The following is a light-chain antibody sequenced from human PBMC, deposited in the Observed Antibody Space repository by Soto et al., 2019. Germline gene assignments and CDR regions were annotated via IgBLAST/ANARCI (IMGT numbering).Light chain of an antibody. CDR3: AAWDDSLRAGV. J-gene: IGLJ3*02. V-gene: IGLV1-47*01. CDR1: WYNIGKNL. CDR2: MTD. Sequence: QSVLTQPPSASGTPGQTVSISCSGGWYNIGKNLGYWYQQLPGTAPKLLIYMTDKRPSGVPDRFSGSKSGSSASLAVSGLRSEDEAVYYCAAWDDSLRAGVFGGGTKLTVL.